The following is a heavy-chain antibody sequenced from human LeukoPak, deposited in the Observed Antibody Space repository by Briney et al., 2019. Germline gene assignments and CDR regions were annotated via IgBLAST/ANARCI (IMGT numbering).Heavy chain of an antibody. Sequence: PSGTLSLTCTVSGGSISSGGYYWSWIRQHPGKGLEWIGYIYYSGSTYYNPSLKSRVTISVDTSKNQFSLKLSSVTAADTAVYYCAREATYYYDSSGYSSPWFDPWGQGTLVTVSS. V-gene: IGHV4-31*03. J-gene: IGHJ5*02. CDR1: GGSISSGGYY. CDR2: IYYSGST. CDR3: AREATYYYDSSGYSSPWFDP. D-gene: IGHD3-22*01.